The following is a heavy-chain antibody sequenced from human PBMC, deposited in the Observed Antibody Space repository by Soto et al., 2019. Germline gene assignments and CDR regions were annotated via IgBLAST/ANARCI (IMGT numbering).Heavy chain of an antibody. CDR1: GGSISDYQ. Sequence: QVQLQESGPGLVKPSETLSLTCSISGGSISDYQWNWIRQPPGKGLEWIGYIYYSGRTNYNPSLTSRLTRSLDTSTRQFSLGLRSATAADTAVYYCARMRGLGEISPYLDYWGQGALVPVSS. CDR2: IYYSGRT. J-gene: IGHJ4*02. CDR3: ARMRGLGEISPYLDY. V-gene: IGHV4-59*01. D-gene: IGHD3-16*01.